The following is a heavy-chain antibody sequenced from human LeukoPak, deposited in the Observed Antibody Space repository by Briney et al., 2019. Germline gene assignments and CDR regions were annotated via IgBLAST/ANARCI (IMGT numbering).Heavy chain of an antibody. CDR1: GYIFTNYG. Sequence: AASVKVSCKASGYIFTNYGISWFRQAPGQGLEWVTWISAYDGETKNAQKFQDRVTATADTSTRTAYMEPRSLTSDDTAVYYCGRDRPYRSGWYTDYWGQGTLVTVSS. J-gene: IGHJ4*02. V-gene: IGHV1-18*01. D-gene: IGHD6-19*01. CDR2: ISAYDGET. CDR3: GRDRPYRSGWYTDY.